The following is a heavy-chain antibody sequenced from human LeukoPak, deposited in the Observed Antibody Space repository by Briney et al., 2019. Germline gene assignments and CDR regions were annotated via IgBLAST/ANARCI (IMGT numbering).Heavy chain of an antibody. Sequence: PGGSLRLSCVASGLPIADFAMLWVRQAPGKGLECVSLLSGDGVSTFYAESVKGRFSDSRDISKNSLPLEVHSLRTEDTAMYYCARESGKFDYWGQGTLVAVSS. CDR3: ARESGKFDY. CDR1: GLPIADFA. J-gene: IGHJ4*02. CDR2: LSGDGVST. V-gene: IGHV3-43*02.